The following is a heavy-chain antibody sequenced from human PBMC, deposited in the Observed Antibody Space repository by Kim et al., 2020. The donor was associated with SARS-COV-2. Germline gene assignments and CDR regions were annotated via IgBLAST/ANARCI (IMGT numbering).Heavy chain of an antibody. CDR2: IYPGDSDT. V-gene: IGHV5-51*01. CDR1: GYSFINYW. J-gene: IGHJ4*02. Sequence: GESLKISCKGSGYSFINYWIGWVRQMPGKGLEWMGIIYPGDSDTRYSPSFQGQVXXPADKSISTAYLQWXXLKASDTAMYYCARRXXXSNGVCSAYYFDYWGQGXXVTVSS. D-gene: IGHD2-8*01. CDR3: ARRXXXSNGVCSAYYFDY.